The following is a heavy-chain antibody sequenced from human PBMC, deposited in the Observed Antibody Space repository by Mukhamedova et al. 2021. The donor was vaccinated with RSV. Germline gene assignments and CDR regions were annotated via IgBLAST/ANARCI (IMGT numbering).Heavy chain of an antibody. V-gene: IGHV3-74*01. CDR2: DGSSS. Sequence: DGSSSNYADSVKGRFTISRDNAKNTLYLQMNSLRADDTAVYYCARSLRYYYMDVWGKGTTVTVSS. CDR3: ARSLRYYYMDV. J-gene: IGHJ6*03.